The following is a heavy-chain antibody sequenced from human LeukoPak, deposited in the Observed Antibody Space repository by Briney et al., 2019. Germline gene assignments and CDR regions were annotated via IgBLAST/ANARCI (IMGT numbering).Heavy chain of an antibody. Sequence: SETLSLTCTVSGGSISSSTYYWGWIRQPPGKGLEWIGSIYYSGSTYYNPSLKSRVTISVDTSKNQFSLELRSVTAADTAVYYCARQPYYYDSSSYHSSFDYWGQGTLVTVSS. CDR3: ARQPYYYDSSSYHSSFDY. CDR2: IYYSGST. J-gene: IGHJ4*02. CDR1: GGSISSSTYY. V-gene: IGHV4-39*01. D-gene: IGHD3-22*01.